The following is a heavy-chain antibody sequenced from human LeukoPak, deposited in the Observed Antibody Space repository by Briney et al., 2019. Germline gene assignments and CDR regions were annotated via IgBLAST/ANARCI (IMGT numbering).Heavy chain of an antibody. CDR3: ARMTGYTIDY. V-gene: IGHV4-59*08. Sequence: SETLSLTCTVSGGSISSYYWSWIRQPPGKGLEWIGYIYYSGSTNYNPSLKSRVTISVDKSKNQFSLKLSSVTAADTAVYYCARMTGYTIDYWGQGTLVTVSS. CDR2: IYYSGST. D-gene: IGHD3-9*01. J-gene: IGHJ4*02. CDR1: GGSISSYY.